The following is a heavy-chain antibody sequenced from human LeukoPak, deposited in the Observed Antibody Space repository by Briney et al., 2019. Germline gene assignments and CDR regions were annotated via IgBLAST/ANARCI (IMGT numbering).Heavy chain of an antibody. CDR2: IKQDGSEK. J-gene: IGHJ4*02. D-gene: IGHD2-15*01. CDR3: ARDRTAAS. V-gene: IGHV3-7*01. Sequence: PVGALRLSCAASGFTFSTYWMTWVRQAPGKGLEWVANIKQDGSEKYYVDSVKCRFTISRDNAKNSLYLQMNSLRAEDTAVYYCARDRTAASWGQGTLVTVSS. CDR1: GFTFSTYW.